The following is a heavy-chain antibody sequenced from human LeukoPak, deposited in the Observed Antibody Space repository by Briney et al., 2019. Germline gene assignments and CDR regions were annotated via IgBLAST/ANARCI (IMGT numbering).Heavy chain of an antibody. CDR3: ARGSGTLDAFDI. J-gene: IGHJ3*02. D-gene: IGHD1-1*01. V-gene: IGHV4-59*01. CDR1: DGAIAGYS. CDR2: IYYSGDT. Sequence: PSETLSLTCTVSDGAIAGYSWSWIRQAPGKGLEWIGYIYYSGDTNYNPSLQSRVTVSVDTSKNQFSLRLTSVSAADTALYYCARGSGTLDAFDICGLGTMVTVSS.